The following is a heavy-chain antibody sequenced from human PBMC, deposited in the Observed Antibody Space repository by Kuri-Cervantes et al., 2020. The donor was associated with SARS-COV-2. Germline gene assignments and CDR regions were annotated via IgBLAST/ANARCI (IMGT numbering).Heavy chain of an antibody. CDR1: GFPFSDYA. V-gene: IGHV3-30-3*01. CDR3: ARVGYCSSTSCYNFDY. CDR2: ISYDGSNK. D-gene: IGHD2-2*02. Sequence: GESLKISCAASGFPFSDYAMHWVRQAPGKGLEWVAVISYDGSNKYYADSVKGRFTISRDNSKNTLYLQMNSLRAEDTAVYYCARVGYCSSTSCYNFDYWGQGTLVTVSS. J-gene: IGHJ4*02.